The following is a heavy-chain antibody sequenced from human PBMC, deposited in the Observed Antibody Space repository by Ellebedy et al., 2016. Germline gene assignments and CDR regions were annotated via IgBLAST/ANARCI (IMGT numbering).Heavy chain of an antibody. CDR2: IYYSGST. V-gene: IGHV4-31*03. Sequence: SETLSLXXTVSGGSISSGGYYWSWIRQHPGKGLEWIGYIYYSGSTYYNPSLKSRVTISVDTSKNQFSLKLSSVTAADTAVYYCARGYYYGSGSYKYYFDYWGQGTLVTVSS. J-gene: IGHJ4*02. CDR1: GGSISSGGYY. D-gene: IGHD3-10*01. CDR3: ARGYYYGSGSYKYYFDY.